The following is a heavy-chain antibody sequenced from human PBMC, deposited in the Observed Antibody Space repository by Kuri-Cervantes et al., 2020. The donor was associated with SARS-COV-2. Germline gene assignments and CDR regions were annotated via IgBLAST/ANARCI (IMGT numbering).Heavy chain of an antibody. Sequence: SETLSLTCTVSGGSISGYYWGWIRQPPGKGLEWIGSIYHSGSTYYNPSLKSRVTISVDTSKNQFSLKLSSVTAADTAVYYCARADGDYVWGSYRPNYFDYWGQGTVVTVSS. J-gene: IGHJ4*02. CDR2: IYHSGST. D-gene: IGHD3-16*02. V-gene: IGHV4-38-2*02. CDR3: ARADGDYVWGSYRPNYFDY. CDR1: GGSISGYY.